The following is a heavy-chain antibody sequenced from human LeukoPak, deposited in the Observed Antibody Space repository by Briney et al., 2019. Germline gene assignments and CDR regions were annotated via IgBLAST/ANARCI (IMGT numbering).Heavy chain of an antibody. V-gene: IGHV3-23*01. CDR1: GFTFSSYA. CDR3: AKARRCSGGSCFYFDY. D-gene: IGHD2-15*01. J-gene: IGHJ4*02. CDR2: ISGSGGST. Sequence: PRGSLRLSCAASGFTFSSYAMSWVRQAPGKGLEWVSAISGSGGSTYYADSVKGRFTISRDNSKNTLYLQMNSLRAEDTAVYYCAKARRCSGGSCFYFDYWGQGTLVTVSS.